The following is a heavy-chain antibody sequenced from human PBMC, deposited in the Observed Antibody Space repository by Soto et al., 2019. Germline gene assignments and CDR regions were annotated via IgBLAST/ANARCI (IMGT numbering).Heavy chain of an antibody. CDR2: IIPILGIA. J-gene: IGHJ3*02. CDR1: GGTFSSYT. D-gene: IGHD2-21*01. CDR3: ARVEAYCGGDCYSGAFDI. V-gene: IGHV1-69*02. Sequence: QVQLVQSGAEVKKPGSSVKVSCKASGGTFSSYTISWVRQAPGQGLEWMGRIIPILGIANYAQKFQGRVTIAADKATSTAYMELISLRSEDTAVYYCARVEAYCGGDCYSGAFDIWGQGTMVTVSS.